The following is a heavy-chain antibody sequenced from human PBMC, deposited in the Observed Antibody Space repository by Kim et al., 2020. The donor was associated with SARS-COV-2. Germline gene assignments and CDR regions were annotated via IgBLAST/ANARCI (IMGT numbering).Heavy chain of an antibody. J-gene: IGHJ4*02. Sequence: GGSLRLSCAASGFTFSSYGMSWVRQAPGKGLEWVSLIYGAGYRTYYADSVKGRFTISRDNSKNTVYLQMNSLRAEDTAIYYCAKDGCGDDCYDYFLDYWGQGTLVTVSS. CDR2: IYGAGYRT. D-gene: IGHD2-21*02. CDR1: GFTFSSYG. CDR3: AKDGCGDDCYDYFLDY. V-gene: IGHV3-23*03.